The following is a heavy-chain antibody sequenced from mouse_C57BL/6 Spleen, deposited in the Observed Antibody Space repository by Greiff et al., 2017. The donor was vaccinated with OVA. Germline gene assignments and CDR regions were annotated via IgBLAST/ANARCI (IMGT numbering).Heavy chain of an antibody. J-gene: IGHJ1*03. CDR1: GFSLTSYA. Sequence: QVQLKQSGPGLVAPSQSLSITCTVPGFSLTSYAISWVRQPPGKGLEWLGVIWTGGGTNYTSALKSRLSLSKDKSKSQVFLKMNSLQTDDTARYYCARNPDGPYFDVWGTGTTVTVSS. D-gene: IGHD2-3*01. V-gene: IGHV2-9-1*01. CDR2: IWTGGGT. CDR3: ARNPDGPYFDV.